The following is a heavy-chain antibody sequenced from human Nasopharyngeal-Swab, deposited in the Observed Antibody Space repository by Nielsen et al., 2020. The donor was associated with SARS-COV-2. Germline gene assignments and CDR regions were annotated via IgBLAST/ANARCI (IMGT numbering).Heavy chain of an antibody. V-gene: IGHV3-43D*03. CDR2: ISWDGDST. CDR1: GFTFGDYA. J-gene: IGHJ4*02. CDR3: AKRDDYYESSGLGD. D-gene: IGHD3-22*01. Sequence: GGSLRLSCAASGFTFGDYAMHWVRQAPGKGLEWVSLISWDGDSTYYADSVKGRFTISRDNSKNSLYLQMNSLRAEDTAVYYCAKRDDYYESSGLGDWGQGTLVTVSS.